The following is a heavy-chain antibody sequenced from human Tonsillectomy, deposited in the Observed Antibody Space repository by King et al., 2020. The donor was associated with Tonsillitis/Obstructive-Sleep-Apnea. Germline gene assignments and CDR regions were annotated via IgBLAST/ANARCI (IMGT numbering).Heavy chain of an antibody. CDR3: ARHQVYSSSWYVDY. Sequence: LQLQESGPGLVKPSETLSLTCIVSGGSISSSSYYWGWIRQPPGKGLEWIGSIYYSGSTYYNPSLKSRVTTSVDTSKNQFSLKLSSVTATDTAVYYCARHQVYSSSWYVDYWGQGTLVTVSS. V-gene: IGHV4-39*01. D-gene: IGHD6-13*01. CDR1: GGSISSSSYY. CDR2: IYYSGST. J-gene: IGHJ4*02.